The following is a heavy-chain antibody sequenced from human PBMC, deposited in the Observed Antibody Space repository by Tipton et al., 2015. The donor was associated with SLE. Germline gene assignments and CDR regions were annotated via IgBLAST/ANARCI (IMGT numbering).Heavy chain of an antibody. Sequence: SLRLSCAASGFTFSDYYMSWVRQAPGKGLEWVSAISGSGGSTYYADSVKGRFTISRDNSKNTLYLQMNSLRAEDTAVYYCAKDQTPGGLFDYWGQGTLVTVSS. CDR3: AKDQTPGGLFDY. CDR1: GFTFSDYY. CDR2: ISGSGGST. J-gene: IGHJ4*02. D-gene: IGHD6-25*01. V-gene: IGHV3-23*01.